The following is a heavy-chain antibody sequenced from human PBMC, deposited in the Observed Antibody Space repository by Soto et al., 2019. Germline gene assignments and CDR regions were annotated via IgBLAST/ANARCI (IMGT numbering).Heavy chain of an antibody. J-gene: IGHJ3*02. CDR3: ARENGHCTDACNRGAFDI. D-gene: IGHD2-2*01. CDR2: IANGDNHI. V-gene: IGHV3-21*01. CDR1: GFTFSEYS. Sequence: EVQVVESGGGLVKPGGSLRLSCADSGFTFSEYSFLWVRQAPGKGLEWLSFIANGDNHIFYSDSVKGRFTISRDNAKNSVYLQLNSLRADDSAVYYCARENGHCTDACNRGAFDIWGQGTMVTVSS.